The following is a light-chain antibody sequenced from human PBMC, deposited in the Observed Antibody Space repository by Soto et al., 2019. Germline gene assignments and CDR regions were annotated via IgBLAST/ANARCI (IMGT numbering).Light chain of an antibody. V-gene: IGLV1-36*01. J-gene: IGLJ2*01. CDR3: AAWDDSLNGVV. CDR2: YDD. Sequence: QLVLTQPPSVSEAPRQRVTISCSGSSSNIGNNAVNWYQQLPGKAPKLLIYYDDLLPSGVSDRFSGSKSGTSASLAISGLQSEDEDDYYCAAWDDSLNGVVFGGGTKLTVL. CDR1: SSNIGNNA.